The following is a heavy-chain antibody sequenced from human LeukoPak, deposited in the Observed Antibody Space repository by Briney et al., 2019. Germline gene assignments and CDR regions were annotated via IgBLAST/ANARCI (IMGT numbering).Heavy chain of an antibody. D-gene: IGHD4-11*01. CDR1: GFTFSIYA. Sequence: PGGSLRLSCAASGFTFSIYAMTWVRQAPGKGLEWVSTISGSGDNTYYADSVKGRFTISRDNSKNTLYLQLSILRAEDTALYYCPKHYRDYTYFDYWGQGTLVTVSS. CDR2: ISGSGDNT. J-gene: IGHJ4*02. V-gene: IGHV3-23*01. CDR3: PKHYRDYTYFDY.